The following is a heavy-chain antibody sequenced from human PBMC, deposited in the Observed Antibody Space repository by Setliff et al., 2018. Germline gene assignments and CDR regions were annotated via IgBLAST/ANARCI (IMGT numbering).Heavy chain of an antibody. J-gene: IGHJ4*02. V-gene: IGHV1-18*01. Sequence: GASVKVSCKASGYTFTSYGISWVRQAPGQGLEWMGWISAYNGNTNYAQKVQGRVTLTTDTSTSTAYMELRSLTSDDSAFYYCARAPSVELVTIRTNSWFTYWGQGTLVTVSS. CDR1: GYTFTSYG. D-gene: IGHD5-18*01. CDR2: ISAYNGNT. CDR3: ARAPSVELVTIRTNSWFTY.